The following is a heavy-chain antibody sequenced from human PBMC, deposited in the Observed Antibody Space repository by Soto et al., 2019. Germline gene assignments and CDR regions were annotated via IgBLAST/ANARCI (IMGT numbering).Heavy chain of an antibody. Sequence: PGGSLRLSCAASGFTFSSYAMSWVRQAPGKGLEWVSAISGSGGSTYYADSVKGRFTISRDNSKNTLYLQMNSLKTEDTAVYYCARGTYNRNYNYYYYMDVWGKGTTVTVSS. V-gene: IGHV3-23*01. CDR1: GFTFSSYA. D-gene: IGHD1-7*01. CDR2: ISGSGGST. CDR3: ARGTYNRNYNYYYYMDV. J-gene: IGHJ6*03.